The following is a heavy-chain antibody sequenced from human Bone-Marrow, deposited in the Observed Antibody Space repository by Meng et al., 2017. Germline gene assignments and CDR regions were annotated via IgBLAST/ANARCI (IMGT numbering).Heavy chain of an antibody. Sequence: VQLVETGGGLIQPGGSLRIACEGSALIVSSNYMSWVRQAPGKGLEWVSVIHGGGATYYADYVKGRFTISRDNSENTLYLQMNSLRAEDMAVYYCATGYDFDYWGQGTLVTVSS. CDR2: IHGGGAT. V-gene: IGHV3-53*02. CDR3: ATGYDFDY. J-gene: IGHJ4*02. CDR1: ALIVSSNY. D-gene: IGHD5-18*01.